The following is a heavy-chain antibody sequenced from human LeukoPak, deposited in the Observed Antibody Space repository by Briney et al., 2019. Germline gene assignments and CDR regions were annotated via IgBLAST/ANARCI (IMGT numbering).Heavy chain of an antibody. D-gene: IGHD3-3*01. V-gene: IGHV3-48*03. Sequence: GGSLRLSCVASGFSFNSYEMTWVRQAPGKGLEWIAYISSSGTTIYNADSVEGRFTISRDNAKNSLYLQMNNLRAEDTAVYYCARGGEKVTIFGATLFDYWGQGTLVTVSS. CDR3: ARGGEKVTIFGATLFDY. CDR1: GFSFNSYE. J-gene: IGHJ4*02. CDR2: ISSSGTTI.